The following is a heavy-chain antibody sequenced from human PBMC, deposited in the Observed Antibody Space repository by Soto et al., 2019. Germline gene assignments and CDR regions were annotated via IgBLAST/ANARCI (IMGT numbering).Heavy chain of an antibody. V-gene: IGHV4-34*01. CDR2: INHSGST. CDR3: AVVVPARFDY. CDR1: GGSFSDYY. Sequence: PSETLSLTCAVYGGSFSDYYWSWIRQPPGKGLEWIGEINHSGSTNYNPSLKSRVTISVDTSKNQFSLKLSSVTAADTAVYYCAVVVPARFDYWGQGTLVTVSS. D-gene: IGHD2-2*01. J-gene: IGHJ4*02.